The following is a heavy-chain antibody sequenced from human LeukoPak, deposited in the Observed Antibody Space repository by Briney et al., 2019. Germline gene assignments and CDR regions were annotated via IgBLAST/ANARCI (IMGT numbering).Heavy chain of an antibody. D-gene: IGHD1-26*01. CDR2: ISTYNNNT. CDR3: ARVSGSYRGAIDY. Sequence: ASVKVSCKASVYTFTSYGISWVRQAPGQGLEWLGWISTYNNNTHYAQKFQVRVTMTTDTSTSTAYMELRSLRSDDTAVYHCARVSGSYRGAIDYWGQGTLVTVSS. CDR1: VYTFTSYG. V-gene: IGHV1-18*01. J-gene: IGHJ4*02.